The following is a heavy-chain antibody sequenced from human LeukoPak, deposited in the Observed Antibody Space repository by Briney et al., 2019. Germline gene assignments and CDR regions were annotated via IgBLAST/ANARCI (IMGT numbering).Heavy chain of an antibody. CDR3: AAGCSSSWYYYGMDV. J-gene: IGHJ6*02. V-gene: IGHV1-58*01. Sequence: SVKVSCKASGFTFTSSAVQWVRQARGQRLEWIGWIVVGSGNTNYAQKFQERVTITRDMSTSTAYMELSSLRSEDTAVYYCAAGCSSSWYYYGMDVWGQGTTVTVSS. CDR1: GFTFTSSA. D-gene: IGHD6-13*01. CDR2: IVVGSGNT.